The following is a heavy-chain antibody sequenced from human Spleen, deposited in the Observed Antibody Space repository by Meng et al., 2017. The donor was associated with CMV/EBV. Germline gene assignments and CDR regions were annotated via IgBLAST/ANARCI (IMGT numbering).Heavy chain of an antibody. V-gene: IGHV4-31*02. Sequence: VSGGSMKRGSDYWSWIRQHPGKGLEWIGFVYYRGTTYYNPSLKSRAILSVDTSENQFSLQLTSVTAADTAVYYCARGGYIRDVVDIWGQGTMVTVSS. CDR2: VYYRGTT. D-gene: IGHD3-22*01. J-gene: IGHJ3*02. CDR3: ARGGYIRDVVDI. CDR1: GGSMKRGSDY.